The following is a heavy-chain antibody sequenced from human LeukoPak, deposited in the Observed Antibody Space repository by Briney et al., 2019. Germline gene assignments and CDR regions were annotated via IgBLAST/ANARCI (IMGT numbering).Heavy chain of an antibody. CDR1: GFTFSSYA. J-gene: IGHJ4*02. Sequence: GGSLRLSCAASGFTFSSYAMHWVRQAPGKGLEWVAVISYDGSNKYYADSVKGRFTISRDNSKNTLYLQMNSLRAEDTAVYYCAKDKGYSYGSYPPFDYWGQGTLVTVSS. CDR2: ISYDGSNK. D-gene: IGHD5-18*01. CDR3: AKDKGYSYGSYPPFDY. V-gene: IGHV3-30-3*01.